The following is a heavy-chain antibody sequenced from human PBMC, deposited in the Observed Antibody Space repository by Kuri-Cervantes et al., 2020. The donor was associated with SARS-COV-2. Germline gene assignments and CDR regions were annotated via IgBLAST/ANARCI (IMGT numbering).Heavy chain of an antibody. CDR1: GYTFTSYY. D-gene: IGHD3-10*01. Sequence: GESLKISCKASGYTFTSYYMHWVRQAPGQGLEWMGIINPSGGSTSYTQKFQGRVTMTRDTSTSTVYMELSSLRSEDTAVYYCAREWFEGYYYGMDVWGQGTTVTVSS. CDR3: AREWFEGYYYGMDV. V-gene: IGHV1-46*01. J-gene: IGHJ6*02. CDR2: INPSGGST.